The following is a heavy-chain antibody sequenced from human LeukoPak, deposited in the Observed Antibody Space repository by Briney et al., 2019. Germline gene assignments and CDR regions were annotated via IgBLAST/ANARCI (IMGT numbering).Heavy chain of an antibody. D-gene: IGHD5-18*01. CDR3: ARVDTAMVIAFDI. J-gene: IGHJ3*02. CDR1: GFTFSDYY. V-gene: IGHV3-11*01. CDR2: ISSSGSTI. Sequence: GGSLRLSCAASGFTFSDYYMSWIRQAPGKGLEWVSHISSSGSTIYYADSVKGRFTISRDNAKNSLYLQMNSLRAEDTAVYYCARVDTAMVIAFDIWGQGTMVTVSS.